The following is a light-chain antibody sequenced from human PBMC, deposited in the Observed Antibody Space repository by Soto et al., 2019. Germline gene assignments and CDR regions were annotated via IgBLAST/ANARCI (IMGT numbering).Light chain of an antibody. CDR2: AAS. V-gene: IGKV1-12*01. Sequence: DIQMTQSPSSVSASVGDRVTISCRASQGISGWLAWYQQRPGKAPKLLIYAASSLQSGVPLRFSGRGSGTEFTLTISSLQPGDFATYYCQQADSFPLTFGGGTKVDIK. CDR3: QQADSFPLT. J-gene: IGKJ4*01. CDR1: QGISGW.